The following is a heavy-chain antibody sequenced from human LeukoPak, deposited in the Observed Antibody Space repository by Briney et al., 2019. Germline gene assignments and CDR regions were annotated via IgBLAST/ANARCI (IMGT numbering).Heavy chain of an antibody. CDR2: ISAYNGNT. V-gene: IGHV1-18*01. CDR3: ARSCGGDCYDAFDI. CDR1: GYTFTSYG. Sequence: ASVKVSCKASGYTFTSYGISWVRQAPGQGLEWMGWISAYNGNTNYAQKLQGRVTMTTDTSTSTAYMELRSLRSDDTAVYYCARSCGGDCYDAFDIWGQGTMVTVSS. D-gene: IGHD2-21*02. J-gene: IGHJ3*02.